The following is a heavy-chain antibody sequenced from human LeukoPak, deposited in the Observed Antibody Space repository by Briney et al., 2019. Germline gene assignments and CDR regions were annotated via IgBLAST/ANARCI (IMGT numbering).Heavy chain of an antibody. CDR3: ARRAGGYYDSGVTHYYFDY. Sequence: PSETLSLTCTVSGGSISSSSYYWGWIRQPPGKGLEWIGSIYYSGSTNYNPSLKSRVTISVDTSKNQFSLKLSSVTAADTAVYYCARRAGGYYDSGVTHYYFDYWGQGTLVTVSS. D-gene: IGHD3-10*01. J-gene: IGHJ4*02. CDR2: IYYSGST. V-gene: IGHV4-39*07. CDR1: GGSISSSSYY.